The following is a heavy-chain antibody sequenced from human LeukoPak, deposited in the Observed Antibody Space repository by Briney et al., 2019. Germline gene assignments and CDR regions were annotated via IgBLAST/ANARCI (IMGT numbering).Heavy chain of an antibody. V-gene: IGHV3-7*03. CDR1: GFTFSSYW. CDR2: IKQDGSEK. Sequence: GGSLRLSCAASGFTFSSYWMSWVRQAPGKGLEWVANIKQDGSEKYYVDSVKGRFTISRDNAKNSLYLQMNSLRAEDTAVYYCAREGGSGWKGYYFDYWGQGTLVTVSS. D-gene: IGHD6-25*01. CDR3: AREGGSGWKGYYFDY. J-gene: IGHJ4*02.